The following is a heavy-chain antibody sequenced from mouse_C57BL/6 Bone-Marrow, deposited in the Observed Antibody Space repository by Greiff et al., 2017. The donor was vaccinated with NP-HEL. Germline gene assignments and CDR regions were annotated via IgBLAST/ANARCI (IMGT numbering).Heavy chain of an antibody. Sequence: QVQLQQSGAELARPGASVKLSCKASGYTFTSYGISWVKQRTGQGLEWIGEIYPRSGNTYYNEKFKGKATLTADKSSSTAYMELRSLTSEDSAVYFWAREAYGGQGTLVTVFA. J-gene: IGHJ3*01. CDR3: AREAY. CDR1: GYTFTSYG. CDR2: IYPRSGNT. V-gene: IGHV1-81*01.